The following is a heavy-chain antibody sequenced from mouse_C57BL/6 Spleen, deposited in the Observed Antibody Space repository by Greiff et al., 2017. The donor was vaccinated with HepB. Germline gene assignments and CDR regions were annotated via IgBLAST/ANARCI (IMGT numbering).Heavy chain of an antibody. J-gene: IGHJ2*01. CDR3: ASVYDYDVGGYFDY. CDR1: GYTFTSYW. CDR2: IHPNSGST. V-gene: IGHV1-64*01. Sequence: QVQLQQPGAELVKPGASVKLSCKASGYTFTSYWMHWVKQRPGQGLEWIGMIHPNSGSTNYNEKFKSKATLTVDKSSSTAYMQLSSLTSEDSAVYYCASVYDYDVGGYFDYWGQGTTLTVSS. D-gene: IGHD2-4*01.